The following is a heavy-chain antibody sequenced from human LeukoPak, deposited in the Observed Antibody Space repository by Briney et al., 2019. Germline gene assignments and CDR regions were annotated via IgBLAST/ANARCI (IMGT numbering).Heavy chain of an antibody. Sequence: GGSLRLSCAASGLTFSGCAMHWVRQAPGKGLEWVAVMRSDGNNKYYADSVKGRFTISRDNSKNTLDLQMNSLRAEDTAVYYCARGGTTVTTNLFDYWGQGTLVTVSS. D-gene: IGHD4-17*01. J-gene: IGHJ4*02. CDR3: ARGGTTVTTNLFDY. CDR2: MRSDGNNK. CDR1: GLTFSGCA. V-gene: IGHV3-33*01.